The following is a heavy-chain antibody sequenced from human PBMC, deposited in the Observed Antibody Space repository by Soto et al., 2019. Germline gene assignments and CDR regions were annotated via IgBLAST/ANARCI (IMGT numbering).Heavy chain of an antibody. D-gene: IGHD5-18*01. CDR3: VKDYSYLNY. J-gene: IGHJ4*02. CDR2: ISYDGSNK. V-gene: IGHV3-30*18. Sequence: LRLSCAASGFNFSSYGMHWVRQAPGKGLEWVAVISYDGSNKYYADSVKGRLTISRDNSKNTMYLQMNSLSSEDTAVYYCVKDYSYLNYWGQGTLVTVSS. CDR1: GFNFSSYG.